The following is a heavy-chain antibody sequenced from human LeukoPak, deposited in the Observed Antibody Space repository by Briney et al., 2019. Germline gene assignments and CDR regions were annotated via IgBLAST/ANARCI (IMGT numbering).Heavy chain of an antibody. J-gene: IGHJ4*02. CDR3: ARDIAAAGKEFDY. V-gene: IGHV3-48*01. Sequence: GGSLRLSCAASGFTFSSYSMNWVRQAPGKGLEWVSYISSSSSTIYYADSVKGRFTISRDNAKNSLYLQMNSLRAEDTAVYYCARDIAAAGKEFDYWGQGTLVTASS. D-gene: IGHD6-13*01. CDR2: ISSSSSTI. CDR1: GFTFSSYS.